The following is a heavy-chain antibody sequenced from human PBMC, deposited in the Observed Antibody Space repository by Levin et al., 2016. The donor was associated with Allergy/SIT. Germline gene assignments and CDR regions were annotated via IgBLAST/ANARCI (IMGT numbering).Heavy chain of an antibody. Sequence: SETLSLTCAVYGGSFSGYYWSWIRQPPGKGLEWIGEINHSGSTNYNPSLKSRVTISVDTSKNQFSLKLSSVTAADTAVYYCARGDDIVVGKKSFDYWGQGTLVTVSS. V-gene: IGHV4-34*01. CDR1: GGSFSGYY. CDR3: ARGDDIVVGKKSFDY. D-gene: IGHD2-2*01. J-gene: IGHJ4*02. CDR2: INHSGST.